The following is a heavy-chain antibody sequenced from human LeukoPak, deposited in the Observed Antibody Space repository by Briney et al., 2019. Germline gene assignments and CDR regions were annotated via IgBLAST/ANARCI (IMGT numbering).Heavy chain of an antibody. CDR1: GYTLTELS. CDR3: ATGFGANSYFDY. D-gene: IGHD4/OR15-4a*01. V-gene: IGHV1-24*01. Sequence: ASVKVSCKVSGYTLTELSMHWVRQAPGKGLEWMGGFDPEDGETIYAQKFQGRVTMTEDTSTDTAYMALSSLRSEDTAVYYCATGFGANSYFDYWGQGTLVTVSS. J-gene: IGHJ4*02. CDR2: FDPEDGET.